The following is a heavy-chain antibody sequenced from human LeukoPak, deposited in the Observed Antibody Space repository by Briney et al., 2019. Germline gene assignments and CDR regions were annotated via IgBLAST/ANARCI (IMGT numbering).Heavy chain of an antibody. Sequence: RPGGSLRLSCAASGFTFDDYGMSWVRQAPGKGLEWVSGINWNGGSTGYADSVKGRFTISRDNAKNSLYLQMNSLRAEDTAVYYCARARAPGWFGDSDYYYMDVWGKGTTVTVSS. CDR2: INWNGGST. CDR1: GFTFDDYG. CDR3: ARARAPGWFGDSDYYYMDV. D-gene: IGHD3-10*01. V-gene: IGHV3-20*04. J-gene: IGHJ6*03.